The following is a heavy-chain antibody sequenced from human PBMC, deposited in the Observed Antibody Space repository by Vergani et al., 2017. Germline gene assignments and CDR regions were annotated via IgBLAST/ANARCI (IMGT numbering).Heavy chain of an antibody. D-gene: IGHD3-10*01. Sequence: QVQLQESGPGLVKPSETLSLTCTVSNYSISRGYFWGWIRRPPGKGLEWIASFHHTGMTYNNPSLKSRVTISVDTSKNLISLKLNSVTAADTALYYCARHGGSGNFSHLFDSWGQGTLVTVSS. V-gene: IGHV4-38-2*02. J-gene: IGHJ4*02. CDR3: ARHGGSGNFSHLFDS. CDR2: FHHTGMT. CDR1: NYSISRGYF.